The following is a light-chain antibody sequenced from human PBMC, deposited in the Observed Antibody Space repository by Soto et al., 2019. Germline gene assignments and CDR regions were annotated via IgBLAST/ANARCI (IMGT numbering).Light chain of an antibody. CDR2: EGS. V-gene: IGLV2-23*01. CDR3: CSYAGSSTHVI. J-gene: IGLJ2*01. Sequence: QSALTQPASVSGSPGQSITISCTGTSSDVGSNNLFSWYQQHPGKAPKLMIYEGSKRPSGVSNRFSGSKSGNTASLTISGLQAEDEADYYCCSYAGSSTHVIFGGGTKLTVL. CDR1: SSDVGSNNL.